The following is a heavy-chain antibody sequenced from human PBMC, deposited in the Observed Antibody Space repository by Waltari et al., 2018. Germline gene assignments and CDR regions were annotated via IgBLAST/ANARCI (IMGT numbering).Heavy chain of an antibody. J-gene: IGHJ4*02. Sequence: VQLVQSGAAVKTTGSTVNVSCKASGGPFSSYAIRWVRQEPGQGLEWMGGIIPIFGTAKYAQKFQGRVTITADESTRTASMEPSSLRSEDTSVYYCARDGYYYDSSGYYYFDYWGQGTLVPVSS. CDR1: GGPFSSYA. D-gene: IGHD3-22*01. CDR2: IIPIFGTA. V-gene: IGHV1-69*01. CDR3: ARDGYYYDSSGYYYFDY.